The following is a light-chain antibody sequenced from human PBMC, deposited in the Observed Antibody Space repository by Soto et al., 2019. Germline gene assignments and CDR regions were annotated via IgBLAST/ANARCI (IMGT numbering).Light chain of an antibody. Sequence: QSVLTQPPSVSGAPGQRVTISCTGSSSNIGKGYDVHWYQQLPGTAPKLLIYGNSNRPSGVPDRFSGSKSGTSASLAITGLQAEDEAADYCQSYDSSLSGYVVFGGGTKLTVL. CDR2: GNS. J-gene: IGLJ2*01. CDR3: QSYDSSLSGYVV. V-gene: IGLV1-40*01. CDR1: SSNIGKGYD.